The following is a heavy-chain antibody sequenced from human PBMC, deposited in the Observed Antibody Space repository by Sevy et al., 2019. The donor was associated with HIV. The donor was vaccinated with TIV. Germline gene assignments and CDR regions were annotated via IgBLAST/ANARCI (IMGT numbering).Heavy chain of an antibody. V-gene: IGHV4-38-2*01. CDR3: ASPLLWFGESLMDV. CDR2: IYHSGST. D-gene: IGHD3-10*01. CDR1: GYSISSGYY. J-gene: IGHJ6*04. Sequence: KQSQTLSLTCAVSGYSISSGYYWGWIRQPPGKGLEWIGSIYHSGSTYYNPSLKSRVTISVDTSKNQCSLKLSSVTAADTAVYYCASPLLWFGESLMDVWGKGTTVTISS.